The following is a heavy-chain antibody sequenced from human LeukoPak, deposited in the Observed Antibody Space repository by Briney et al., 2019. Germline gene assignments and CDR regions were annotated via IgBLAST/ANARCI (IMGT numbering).Heavy chain of an antibody. CDR3: ARGGIQVSGIDEFDY. CDR2: ICGHGISI. J-gene: IGHJ4*02. CDR1: GFTFSSYA. Sequence: GGSLRLSCAASGFTFSSYAMSWVRQAPGKGLEWVSGICGHGISIYYADSVKGRFTISRDNSKSTLYLVMNSLRAEDTAVYYCARGGIQVSGIDEFDYWGQGTLVTVSS. D-gene: IGHD6-19*01. V-gene: IGHV3-23*01.